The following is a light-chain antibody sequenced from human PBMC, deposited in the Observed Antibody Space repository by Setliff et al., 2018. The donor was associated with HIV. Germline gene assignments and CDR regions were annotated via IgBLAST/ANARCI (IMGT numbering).Light chain of an antibody. Sequence: SASGSPGQSVTISCTGTSGDVGGYNYVSWYQQHPGKAPKLMVYDVNKRPSGVPDRFSGSKSGNTASLTISGLQAEDEADYYCCSYAGSYTYVFGSGTKVTVL. CDR2: DVN. CDR3: CSYAGSYTYV. V-gene: IGLV2-11*03. J-gene: IGLJ1*01. CDR1: SGDVGGYNY.